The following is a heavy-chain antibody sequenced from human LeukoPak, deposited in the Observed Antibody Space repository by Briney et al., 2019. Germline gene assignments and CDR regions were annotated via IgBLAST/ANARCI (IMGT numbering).Heavy chain of an antibody. CDR1: GYTFTNYY. CDR2: INPSDGST. V-gene: IGHV1-46*01. J-gene: IGHJ4*02. D-gene: IGHD6-6*01. Sequence: GASVKVSCKASGYTFTNYYMHWVRQAPGQGLEWMGIINPSDGSTSYAQKFQGRVTMTRDTSTSTVYMDLNSLRSDDTAVYYCAGGEGSTSSPSAYWGQGTLVTVSS. CDR3: AGGEGSTSSPSAY.